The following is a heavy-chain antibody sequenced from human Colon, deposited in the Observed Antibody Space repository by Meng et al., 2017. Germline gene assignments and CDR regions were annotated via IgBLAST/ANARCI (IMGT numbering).Heavy chain of an antibody. D-gene: IGHD3-9*01. CDR2: ISQSGTT. Sequence: QVQLQESGPGLVKPSGTLSLTCDVSSGSISSSNWWSWVRQPPGKGLEWIGEISQSGTTYYNPSLKSRVTITGDWSKNQFSLNLNSVTAADTALYYCVRQGMTSYSWGYWGQGTLVTVSS. CDR3: VRQGMTSYSWGY. J-gene: IGHJ4*02. V-gene: IGHV4-4*02. CDR1: SGSISSSNW.